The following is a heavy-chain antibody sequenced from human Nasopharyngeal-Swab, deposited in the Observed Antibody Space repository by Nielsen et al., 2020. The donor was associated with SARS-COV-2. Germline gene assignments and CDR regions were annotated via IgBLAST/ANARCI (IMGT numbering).Heavy chain of an antibody. CDR1: GFTFSSYS. CDR2: ISSSSSYI. D-gene: IGHD1-26*01. J-gene: IGHJ4*02. V-gene: IGHV3-21*01. CDR3: ASSHSGSF. Sequence: GESLKIFCAASGFTFSSYSMNWVRQAPGKGLEWVSSISSSSSYIYYADSVKGRFTISRDNAKNSLYLQMNSLRAEDTAVYYCASSHSGSFWGQGTLVTVSS.